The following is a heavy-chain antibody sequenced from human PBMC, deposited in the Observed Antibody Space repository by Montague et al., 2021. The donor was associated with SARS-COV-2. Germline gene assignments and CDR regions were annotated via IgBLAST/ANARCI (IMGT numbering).Heavy chain of an antibody. V-gene: IGHV4-34*01. D-gene: IGHD3-10*01. CDR1: GGSFSGWY. Sequence: SETLSLTCAIYGGSFSGWYWSWVRQPPGKGLEWIGEINRRGNTIYNPSLKSRVTISEDTSKSQFSLKLSSVTAADTAVYYCARGGDNILTNYYYYYYLDVWGTGTTVTVSS. J-gene: IGHJ6*03. CDR2: INRRGNT. CDR3: ARGGDNILTNYYYYYYLDV.